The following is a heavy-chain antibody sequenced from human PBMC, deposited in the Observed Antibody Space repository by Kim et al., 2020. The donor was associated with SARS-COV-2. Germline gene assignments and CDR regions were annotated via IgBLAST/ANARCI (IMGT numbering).Heavy chain of an antibody. D-gene: IGHD3-3*01. CDR2: IVVGSGNT. Sequence: SVKVSCKASGFTFTSSAMQWVRQARGQRLEWIGWIVVGSGNTNYAQKFQERVTITRDMSTSTAYMELSSLRSEDTAVYYCAASSVFWSGYWVSWDCYYGMDVWGQGTTVTVSS. CDR1: GFTFTSSA. V-gene: IGHV1-58*02. CDR3: AASSVFWSGYWVSWDCYYGMDV. J-gene: IGHJ6*02.